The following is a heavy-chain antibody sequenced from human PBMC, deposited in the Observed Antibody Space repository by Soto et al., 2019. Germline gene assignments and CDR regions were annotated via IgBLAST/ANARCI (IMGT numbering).Heavy chain of an antibody. CDR3: ARGRWYGYYFDY. V-gene: IGHV3-30-3*01. Sequence: GGSLRLSCAASGFTFSSYAMHWVRQAPGKGLEWVAVISYDGSNKYYADSVKGRFTISRDNSKNTLYLQMNSLRAEDTAVYYCARGRWYGYYFDYWGQGTLVTVSS. CDR1: GFTFSSYA. D-gene: IGHD6-13*01. CDR2: ISYDGSNK. J-gene: IGHJ4*02.